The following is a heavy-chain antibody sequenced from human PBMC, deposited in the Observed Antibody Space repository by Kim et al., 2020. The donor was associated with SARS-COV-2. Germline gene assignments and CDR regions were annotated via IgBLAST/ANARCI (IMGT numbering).Heavy chain of an antibody. CDR3: ARDPKYSNYGESLDYYYGMDV. J-gene: IGHJ6*02. D-gene: IGHD4-4*01. CDR1: GFTFSSYA. V-gene: IGHV3-30*04. Sequence: GGSLRLSCAASGFTFSSYAMHWVRQAPGKGLEWVAVISYDGSNKYYADSVKGRFTISRDNSKNTLYLQMNSLRAEDTAVYYCARDPKYSNYGESLDYYYGMDVWGQGTTVTVSS. CDR2: ISYDGSNK.